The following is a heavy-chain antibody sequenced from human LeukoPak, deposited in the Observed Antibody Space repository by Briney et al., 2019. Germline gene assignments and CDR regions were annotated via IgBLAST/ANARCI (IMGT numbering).Heavy chain of an antibody. CDR3: ARQGGYSYGYDY. V-gene: IGHV4-34*01. CDR1: GGSFSGYY. Sequence: SETLSLTCAVYGGSFSGYYWSWIRQPPGKGLEWIGEINHSGNTNYNPSLKSRVTISVDTSKNQFSLKLSSVTVADTAVYYCARQGGYSYGYDYWGQGTLVAVSS. CDR2: INHSGNT. J-gene: IGHJ4*02. D-gene: IGHD5-18*01.